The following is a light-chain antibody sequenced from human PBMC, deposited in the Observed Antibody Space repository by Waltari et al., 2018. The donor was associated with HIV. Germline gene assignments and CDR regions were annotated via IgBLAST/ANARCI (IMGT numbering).Light chain of an antibody. CDR1: RSNIGAGLD. J-gene: IGLJ3*02. V-gene: IGLV1-40*01. CDR2: GNS. Sequence: QSVLTQPPSVSGSPGQRVTIPCTGSRSNIGAGLDVHWYQHLPGTAPKLLIYGNSNRPSGVPDRFSGSKSGTSASLAITGLQAEDEADYYCQSYDSSLSGFWVFGGGTKLTVL. CDR3: QSYDSSLSGFWV.